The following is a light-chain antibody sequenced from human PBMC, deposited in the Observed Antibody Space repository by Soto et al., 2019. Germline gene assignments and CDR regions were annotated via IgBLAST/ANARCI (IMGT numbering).Light chain of an antibody. V-gene: IGLV2-14*01. J-gene: IGLJ2*01. Sequence: QSVLTQPASVSGSPGQSITISCTGTSSDVGGYKYVSWYQQSPGKAPKLLIYEVTNRPSGVSDRFSGSKSGNTASLTISGLQTEDEADYYCSSYTSATTLVFGGGTKVTVL. CDR3: SSYTSATTLV. CDR2: EVT. CDR1: SSDVGGYKY.